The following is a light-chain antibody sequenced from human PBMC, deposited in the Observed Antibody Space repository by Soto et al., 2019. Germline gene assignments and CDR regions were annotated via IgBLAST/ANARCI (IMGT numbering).Light chain of an antibody. CDR1: SSNIGAGFD. Sequence: QSVLTQPSSVSGAPGRRVTISCTGSSSNIGAGFDVHWYQHLPETAPKLLIFGDNNRPSGVPDRFSASRSGASASLAISGLQAEDEADYFYQSYDRSLSGFYVFGTGTKVTVL. CDR2: GDN. CDR3: QSYDRSLSGFYV. V-gene: IGLV1-40*01. J-gene: IGLJ1*01.